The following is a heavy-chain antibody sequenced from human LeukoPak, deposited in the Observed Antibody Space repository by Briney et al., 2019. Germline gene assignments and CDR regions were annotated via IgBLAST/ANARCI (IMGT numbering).Heavy chain of an antibody. CDR2: IYNSGST. J-gene: IGHJ4*02. CDR1: GGSISSGGYS. D-gene: IGHD2-21*02. V-gene: IGHV4-30-4*07. CDR3: ARGWGPAYCGGDCHRHFDY. Sequence: PSETLSLTCAVSGGSISSGGYSWNWIQQPPGKGLEWIGYIYNSGSTSYNPSLKSRVSLSMDTSKNLFSLTLNSMTAADTAVYYCARGWGPAYCGGDCHRHFDYWGQGTLVTVSS.